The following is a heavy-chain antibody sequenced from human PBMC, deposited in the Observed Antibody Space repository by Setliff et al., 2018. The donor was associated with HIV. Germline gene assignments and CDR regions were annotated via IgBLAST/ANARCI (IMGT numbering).Heavy chain of an antibody. J-gene: IGHJ5*02. CDR1: GYTLTKLS. CDR3: ARDVGSVWHNWFDP. Sequence: ASVKVSCKVSGYTLTKLSIHWVRQAPGKGLEWMGGFDPEKGETVYAQKLQGRVTMTDDTSTDTAYMELSSLRSEDTAVYYCARDVGSVWHNWFDPWGQGTLVTVSS. V-gene: IGHV1-24*01. CDR2: FDPEKGET. D-gene: IGHD6-19*01.